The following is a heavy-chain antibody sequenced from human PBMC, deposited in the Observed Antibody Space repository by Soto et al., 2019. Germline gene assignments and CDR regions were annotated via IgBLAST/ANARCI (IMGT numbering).Heavy chain of an antibody. V-gene: IGHV4-39*01. D-gene: IGHD1-26*01. J-gene: IGHJ5*02. CDR1: GGSISTSSYY. Sequence: SETLSLTCTVSGGSISTSSYYWGWIRQPPGKGLEWIGNIYYSGTTYYNSSLKSRVAISVDTSKNQFSLKLSSVTAADTAVYYCARPSGGSYLANNWFDPWGQGTLVTVSS. CDR2: IYYSGTT. CDR3: ARPSGGSYLANNWFDP.